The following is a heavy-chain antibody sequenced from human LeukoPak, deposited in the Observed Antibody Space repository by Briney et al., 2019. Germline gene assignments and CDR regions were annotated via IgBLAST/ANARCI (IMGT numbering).Heavy chain of an antibody. CDR1: GFTFSHYT. Sequence: GGSLRLSCAASGFTFSHYTMNWVRQAPGKGLEWVSSISSSSSYIYYPDSLKGRFTISRDNAKNSLYLQMNSLRAEDTAVYYCAREGLTGLWYDFWGQGTLVTVSS. CDR3: AREGLTGLWYDF. J-gene: IGHJ4*02. D-gene: IGHD3/OR15-3a*01. CDR2: ISSSSSYI. V-gene: IGHV3-21*01.